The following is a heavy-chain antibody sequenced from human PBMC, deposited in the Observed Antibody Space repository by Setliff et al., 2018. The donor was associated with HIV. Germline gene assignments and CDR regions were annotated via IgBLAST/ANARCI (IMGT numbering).Heavy chain of an antibody. J-gene: IGHJ4*02. CDR3: ARVFRLSCFWISFRPGC. CDR2: IDDNEIT. Sequence: SETLSLTCTVSGDSVSRSNYYWAWIRQPPGKGLEWIGSIDDNEITYYNPALKSRVTLSVDTPKKQFSLYLSSVTSSDTAVYYCARVFRLSCFWISFRPGCWGQGILVSVSS. D-gene: IGHD3-3*01. V-gene: IGHV4-39*01. CDR1: GDSVSRSNYY.